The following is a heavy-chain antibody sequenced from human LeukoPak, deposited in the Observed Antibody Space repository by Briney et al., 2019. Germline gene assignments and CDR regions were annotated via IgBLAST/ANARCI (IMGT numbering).Heavy chain of an antibody. CDR1: GQTFTDYY. CDR3: ARVLSPYGSGSYSPFDY. Sequence: GASVKVSCKASGQTFTDYYMHWVRQAPGHGLEWMGWINPNSRGTNYAQKFQGRVTMTRDTSISTAYMELSRLRSDDTAGYYCARVLSPYGSGSYSPFDYWGQGTLVTVSS. J-gene: IGHJ4*02. CDR2: INPNSRGT. D-gene: IGHD3-10*01. V-gene: IGHV1-2*02.